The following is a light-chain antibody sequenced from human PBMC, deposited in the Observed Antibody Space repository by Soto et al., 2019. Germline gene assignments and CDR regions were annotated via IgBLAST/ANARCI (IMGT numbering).Light chain of an antibody. CDR3: QQYGNWYT. J-gene: IGKJ2*01. V-gene: IGKV3-15*01. CDR2: GAS. Sequence: EIVLTQSPATLSVSPGERATLSCRVSQSVSSNLAWYQQKPGQAPRLLIFGASTRATGIPARFSGSGSGTEFTLTISSLQSEDFAVYYCQQYGNWYTFGQGTKLEIK. CDR1: QSVSSN.